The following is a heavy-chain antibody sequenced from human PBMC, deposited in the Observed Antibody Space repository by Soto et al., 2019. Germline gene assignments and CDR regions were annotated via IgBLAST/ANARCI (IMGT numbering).Heavy chain of an antibody. CDR1: GGTFNTYA. CDR2: ISPMFGAA. CDR3: AREVQVHTPAFVY. J-gene: IGHJ4*02. Sequence: QVQLVQSGAEMKKPGSSVKVSCQSSGGTFNTYAMNWVRQAPGQGPEWMGDISPMFGAANYAPKFQGGVTITADESTGTSYMQLSSLTSEDTAPYFCAREVQVHTPAFVYWGQGTLVTVSS. V-gene: IGHV1-69*19. D-gene: IGHD3-10*01.